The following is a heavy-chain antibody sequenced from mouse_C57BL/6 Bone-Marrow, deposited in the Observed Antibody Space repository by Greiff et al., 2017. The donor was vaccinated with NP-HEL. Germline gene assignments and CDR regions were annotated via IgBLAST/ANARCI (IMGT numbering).Heavy chain of an antibody. CDR2: IYPGSGNT. V-gene: IGHV1-76*01. CDR3: ARGIYYGYDGSDY. J-gene: IGHJ2*01. CDR1: GYTFTDYY. D-gene: IGHD2-2*01. Sequence: VQLQQSGAELVRPGASVKLSCKASGYTFTDYYINWVKQRPGQGLEWIARIYPGSGNTYYNEKFKGKATLTAEKSSSTAYMQLSSLTSEDSAVYFCARGIYYGYDGSDYWGQGTTLTVSS.